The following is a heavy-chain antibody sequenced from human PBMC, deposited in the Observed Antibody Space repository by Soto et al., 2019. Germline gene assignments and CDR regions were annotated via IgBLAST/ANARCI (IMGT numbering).Heavy chain of an antibody. CDR1: GFTFTNAW. Sequence: GGSLRLSCAASGFTFTNAWINWVRQAPGKGLEWVGRIKSKTDGGTTDYAEPVKGRFAISRDDSNNMVYLQMNSLKIEDTAVYYCATDSYSTIIIVRFYYWGLGT. D-gene: IGHD3-22*01. CDR3: ATDSYSTIIIVRFYY. J-gene: IGHJ4*01. CDR2: IKSKTDGGTT. V-gene: IGHV3-15*07.